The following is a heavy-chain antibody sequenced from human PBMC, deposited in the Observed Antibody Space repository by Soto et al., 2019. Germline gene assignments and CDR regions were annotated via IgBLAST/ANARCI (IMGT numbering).Heavy chain of an antibody. Sequence: GESLKISCEGSGDTFTSYWIAWVRQMPGKGLEWMGIIFPGDSDTRYNPSFQGQVTISADKSIRTAYLQWSSLKASDTALYYCARRAYSTEDLDYWGQGTPVTVS. CDR2: IFPGDSDT. CDR1: GDTFTSYW. D-gene: IGHD6-13*01. J-gene: IGHJ4*02. CDR3: ARRAYSTEDLDY. V-gene: IGHV5-51*01.